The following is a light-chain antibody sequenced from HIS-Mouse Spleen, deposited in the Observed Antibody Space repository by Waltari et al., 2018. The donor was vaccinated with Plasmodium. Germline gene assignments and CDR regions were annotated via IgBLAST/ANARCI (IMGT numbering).Light chain of an antibody. V-gene: IGKV3-15*01. J-gene: IGKJ3*01. CDR2: GAP. CDR1: QSVCSN. Sequence: EIVMTQSLATLSVSPGARATLSCRVSQSVCSNLAWYQQKPGQAPRLLNYGAPTRATGIPARFSGSGSGTEFTLTISSLQSEDFAVYYCQQYNSWSFTFGPGTKVDIK. CDR3: QQYNSWSFT.